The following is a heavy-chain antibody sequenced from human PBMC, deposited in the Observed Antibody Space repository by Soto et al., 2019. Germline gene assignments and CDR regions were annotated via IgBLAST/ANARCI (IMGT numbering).Heavy chain of an antibody. CDR2: ISYDGSNK. D-gene: IGHD5-12*01. V-gene: IGHV3-30-3*01. J-gene: IGHJ6*02. CDR3: ARDYYRFNSGYGFSMDV. Sequence: QVQLVESGGGVVQPGRSLRLSCAASGFTFSSYAMHWVRQAPGKGLEWVAVISYDGSNKYYADSVKGRFTISRDNSKNXXYLQMNILRAEDTAVYYCARDYYRFNSGYGFSMDVWGQGTTVTVSS. CDR1: GFTFSSYA.